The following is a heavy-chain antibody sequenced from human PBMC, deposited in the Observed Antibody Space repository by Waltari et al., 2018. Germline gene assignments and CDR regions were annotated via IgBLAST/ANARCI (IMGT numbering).Heavy chain of an antibody. Sequence: VQLQESGPGLVKTSETLSLTCTVSGGSISNHYWSWIRQPPGKGLEWVANIKQDGSEKYYVDSVKGRFTISRDNAKNSLYLQMNSLRAEDTAVYYCARVFPIAAAVDYWGQGTLVTVSS. V-gene: IGHV3-7*01. J-gene: IGHJ4*02. CDR1: GGSISNHY. CDR2: IKQDGSEK. D-gene: IGHD6-13*01. CDR3: ARVFPIAAAVDY.